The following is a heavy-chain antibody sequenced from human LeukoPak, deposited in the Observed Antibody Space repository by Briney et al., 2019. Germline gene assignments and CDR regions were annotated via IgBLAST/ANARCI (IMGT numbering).Heavy chain of an antibody. CDR1: GFTFSTYA. V-gene: IGHV3-23*01. J-gene: IGHJ4*02. CDR3: AAHSSGYYVPFDY. D-gene: IGHD3-22*01. Sequence: GGSLRLSCAASGFTFSTYAMRWVRQAPGKGLEWVSTISGSGGSTYYADSVKGRFTISRDNSKNTLYLQMNSLRAEDTAVYYCAAHSSGYYVPFDYWDQGTLVTVSS. CDR2: ISGSGGST.